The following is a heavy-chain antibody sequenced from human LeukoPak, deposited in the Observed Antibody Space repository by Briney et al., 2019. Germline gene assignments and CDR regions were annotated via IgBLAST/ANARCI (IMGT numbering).Heavy chain of an antibody. CDR3: ARQARWFDP. Sequence: PSETLSLTCAVSGYSISSGYYWGWIRQPPGKGLEWIGSLYHSGSTYYNPSLKSRVTISVDTSKNQLSLKLSSVTAADTAVYYCARQARWFDPWGQGTLVTVSS. CDR2: LYHSGST. V-gene: IGHV4-38-2*01. CDR1: GYSISSGYY. J-gene: IGHJ5*02.